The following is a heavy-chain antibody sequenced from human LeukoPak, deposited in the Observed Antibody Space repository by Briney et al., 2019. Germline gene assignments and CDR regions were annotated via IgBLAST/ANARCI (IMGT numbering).Heavy chain of an antibody. CDR1: GGTFSSYA. Sequence: ASVEVSCKASGGTFSSYAISWVRQAPGQGLEWMGGIIPIFGTANYAQKFQGRDTITADESTSTAYMELSSLRSEDTAVYYCARDGTKYYDFWSGYYTYWFDPWGQGTLVTVSS. CDR2: IIPIFGTA. V-gene: IGHV1-69*13. D-gene: IGHD3-3*01. CDR3: ARDGTKYYDFWSGYYTYWFDP. J-gene: IGHJ5*02.